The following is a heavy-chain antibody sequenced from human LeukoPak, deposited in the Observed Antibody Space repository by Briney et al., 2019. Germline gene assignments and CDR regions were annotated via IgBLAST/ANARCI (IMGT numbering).Heavy chain of an antibody. V-gene: IGHV4-39*01. CDR3: ARSTPSGRGNWFDP. J-gene: IGHJ5*02. Sequence: SETLSLTCTVSGGSISSSSYYWGWIRQPPGKGLEWIGSIYYSGSTYYNPSLKSRVTISVDTSKNQFSLKLSSVTAADMALYYCARSTPSGRGNWFDPWGQGTLVTVSS. CDR2: IYYSGST. CDR1: GGSISSSSYY. D-gene: IGHD3-10*01.